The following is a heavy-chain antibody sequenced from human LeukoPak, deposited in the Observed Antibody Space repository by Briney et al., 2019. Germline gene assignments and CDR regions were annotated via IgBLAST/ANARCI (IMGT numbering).Heavy chain of an antibody. CDR2: ISYDGSDK. J-gene: IGHJ4*02. CDR3: AKNAHYQGYSYGGIDY. V-gene: IGHV3-30*18. Sequence: GGSLRLSCAASGYTFSSYGMHWVRQAPGKGLEWVAVISYDGSDKYSADSVKGRFTISRDNSKNTLYLQMNSLRAEDTAVYYCAKNAHYQGYSYGGIDYWGQGTLVTVSS. D-gene: IGHD5-18*01. CDR1: GYTFSSYG.